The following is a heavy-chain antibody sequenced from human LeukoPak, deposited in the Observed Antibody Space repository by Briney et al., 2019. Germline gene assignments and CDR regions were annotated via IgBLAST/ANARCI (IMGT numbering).Heavy chain of an antibody. CDR1: GVTFNKYW. CDR2: INTDGSST. D-gene: IGHD6-19*01. Sequence: GGSLRLSCTASGVTFNKYWMHWVRPAPGEGAVGGSRINTDGSSTSYADSVKGRFTISRDNAKNTLYLQMNSLRAEDTAVYYCARALAVTGTGGFDPWGQGTLVTVSS. V-gene: IGHV3-74*01. CDR3: ARALAVTGTGGFDP. J-gene: IGHJ5*02.